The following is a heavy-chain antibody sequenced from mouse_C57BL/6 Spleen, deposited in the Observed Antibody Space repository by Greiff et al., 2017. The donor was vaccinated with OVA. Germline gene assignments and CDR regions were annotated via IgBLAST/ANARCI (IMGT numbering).Heavy chain of an antibody. J-gene: IGHJ2*01. D-gene: IGHD2-2*01. CDR1: GYTFTDYE. CDR3: TREVTAYFDY. V-gene: IGHV1-15*01. CDR2: IDPETGGT. Sequence: LVESGAELVRPGASVTLSCKASGYTFTDYEMHWVKQTPVHGLEWIGAIDPETGGTAYNQKFKGKAILTADKSSSTAYMELRSLTSEDSAVYYCTREVTAYFDYWGQGTTLTVSS.